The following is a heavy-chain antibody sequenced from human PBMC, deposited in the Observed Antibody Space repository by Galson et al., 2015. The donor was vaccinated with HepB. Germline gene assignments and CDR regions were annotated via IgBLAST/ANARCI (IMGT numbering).Heavy chain of an antibody. CDR2: IWYDGSNK. D-gene: IGHD2-8*01. V-gene: IGHV3-33*01. J-gene: IGHJ4*02. CDR3: ARQNLVYAILGVGY. CDR1: GFTFSSYG. Sequence: SLRLSCAASGFTFSSYGMHWVRQAPGKGLEWVAVIWYDGSNKYYADSVKGRFTISRDNSKNTLYLQMNSLRAEDTAVYYCARQNLVYAILGVGYWGQGTLVTVSS.